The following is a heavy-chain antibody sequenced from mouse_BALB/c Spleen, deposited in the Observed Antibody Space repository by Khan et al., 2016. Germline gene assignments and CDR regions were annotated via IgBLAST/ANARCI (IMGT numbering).Heavy chain of an antibody. V-gene: IGHV3-2*02. D-gene: IGHD4-1*01. CDR2: ISYSGST. Sequence: EVQLQESGPGLVKPSQSLSLTCTFTGYSITSDYAWNWIRQFPGNKLEWMGYISYSGSTSYNPSLKSRISITRDTSKHQFFLQLNSVTTEDTATYYCARSGPFYFDYWGQGTTLTVSS. CDR1: GYSITSDYA. CDR3: ARSGPFYFDY. J-gene: IGHJ2*01.